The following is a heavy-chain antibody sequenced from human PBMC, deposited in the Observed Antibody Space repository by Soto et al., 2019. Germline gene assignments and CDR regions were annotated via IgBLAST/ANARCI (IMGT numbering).Heavy chain of an antibody. CDR3: ARGLTMVRGLILDAFDM. J-gene: IGHJ3*02. D-gene: IGHD3-10*01. Sequence: QVQLVQSGAEVKKPGASVKVSCKTSGYTFTTYPMHWVRQAPGQRLEWMGWINAGNGNTKYSQKFQGRVTITRDTSASTAYMELSRLRYEDTAVYYCARGLTMVRGLILDAFDMWGQGTMVTVSS. V-gene: IGHV1-3*01. CDR1: GYTFTTYP. CDR2: INAGNGNT.